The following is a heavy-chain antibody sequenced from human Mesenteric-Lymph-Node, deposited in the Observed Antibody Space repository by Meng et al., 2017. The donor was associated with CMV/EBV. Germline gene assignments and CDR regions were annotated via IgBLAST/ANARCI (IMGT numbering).Heavy chain of an antibody. CDR2: ISSSSSTTT. CDR3: ARSFDC. V-gene: IGHV3-48*04. J-gene: IGHJ4*02. CDR1: GFTFSNYG. Sequence: GESLKISCAASGFTFSNYGMHWVRQAPGKGLEWVSYISSSSSTTTYYADSVKGRFTISRDNAKNSLYLQMNSLRAEDTAVYYCARSFDCWGQGTLVTVSS.